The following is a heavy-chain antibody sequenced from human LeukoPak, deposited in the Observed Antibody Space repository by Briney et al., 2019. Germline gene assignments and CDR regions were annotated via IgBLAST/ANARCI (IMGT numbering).Heavy chain of an antibody. CDR3: AGDVENLLRGNGPGRGF. CDR1: GYMVVDLS. Sequence: ASVKVSCKVSGYMVVDLSIHWVRQAPGKGLEWMGGFDPAEKTTMYAQKFQGRVSMTEDTSTDTAYMELSGLRSEDTAPCYCAGDVENLLRGNGPGRGFWGEGTLVIVS. D-gene: IGHD1-26*01. J-gene: IGHJ4*02. CDR2: FDPAEKTT. V-gene: IGHV1-24*01.